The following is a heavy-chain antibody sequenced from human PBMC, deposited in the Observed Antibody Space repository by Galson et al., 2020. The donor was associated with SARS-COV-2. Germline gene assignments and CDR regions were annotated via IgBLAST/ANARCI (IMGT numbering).Heavy chain of an antibody. J-gene: IGHJ6*02. D-gene: IGHD6-19*01. V-gene: IGHV3-53*01. CDR3: ARDPYSGGWTNYYYFGMDV. CDR2: LYAGGSA. CDR1: GFAVSDTY. Sequence: QAGGSLRLSCAASGFAVSDTYMSWIRQAPGKGLEWVALLYAGGSASYTGSVKGRFTISRDNSKNSLYLDMNNLRLEDTAVYFCARDPYSGGWTNYYYFGMDVWGQGTTVTVSS.